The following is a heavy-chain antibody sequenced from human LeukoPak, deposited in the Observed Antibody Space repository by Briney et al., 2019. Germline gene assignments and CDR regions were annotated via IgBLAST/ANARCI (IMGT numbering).Heavy chain of an antibody. V-gene: IGHV3-48*04. D-gene: IGHD6-19*01. Sequence: GGSLRLSCAASGFTFSGHSMNWVRQAPGKGLEWVSFISHNGDTIHYADSVEGRFTISRDNAKNSLYLQMNSLRAEDTAVYYCVLRGAVAAADFWGQGTLVTVSS. J-gene: IGHJ4*02. CDR2: ISHNGDTI. CDR3: VLRGAVAAADF. CDR1: GFTFSGHS.